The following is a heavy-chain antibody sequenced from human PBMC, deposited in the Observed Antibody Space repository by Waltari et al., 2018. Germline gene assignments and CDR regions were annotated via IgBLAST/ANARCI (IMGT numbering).Heavy chain of an antibody. CDR3: ARWESDWRACRV. D-gene: IGHD3-16*01. V-gene: IGHV4-59*08. CDR1: GTSVHSYF. CDR2: ARHTGLT. J-gene: IGHJ3*01. Sequence: QVQLQESGPGLVKPLEALSLPCTGSGTSVHSYFWNWIRQSPGKGLEWIGYARHTGLTKYNPSLMGRVTTSVDTSKNHFSLRLTSVTAADTAVYYCARWESDWRACRVWGQGTMVTVSS.